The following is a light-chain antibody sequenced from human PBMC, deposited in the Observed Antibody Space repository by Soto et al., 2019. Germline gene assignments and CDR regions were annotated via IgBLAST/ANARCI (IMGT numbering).Light chain of an antibody. CDR1: QDINNY. V-gene: IGKV1-27*01. Sequence: DIQMTQYPSSLSASVGDRVSITCRASQDINNYLAWYQQKPGKVPKLLIYAASTLQSGVPSRFSGSRSATDFTLTIISLQPEDFATYYCQNYSSVPLTFGPGTKVQI. J-gene: IGKJ3*01. CDR3: QNYSSVPLT. CDR2: AAS.